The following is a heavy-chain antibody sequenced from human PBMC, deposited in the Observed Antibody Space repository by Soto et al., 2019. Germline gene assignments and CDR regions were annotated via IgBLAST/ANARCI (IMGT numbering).Heavy chain of an antibody. D-gene: IGHD3-9*01. CDR2: TYYRSTWYH. CDR1: GDSVSSNSAA. J-gene: IGHJ6*02. CDR3: ARGKVWDDILTGYYPYYYYGMDV. Sequence: PSQTLSLTCAISGDSVSSNSAAWNWIRQSPSRGLEWLGRTYYRSTWYHDYAVSVKGRIAINPDTSKNQFSLQLNSVTPEDTAVYYCARGKVWDDILTGYYPYYYYGMDVWGQGTTVTVSS. V-gene: IGHV6-1*01.